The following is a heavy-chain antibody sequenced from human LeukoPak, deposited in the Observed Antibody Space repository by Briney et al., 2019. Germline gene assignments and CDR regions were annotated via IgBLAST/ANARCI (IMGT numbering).Heavy chain of an antibody. CDR2: ISGSGGAT. Sequence: GGSLRLSCAASGFAFNTYAMSWVRQAPGKGLEWVSGISGSGGATYYADSVKGRSTIFRDNAKNTLYLQMNSLRAEDTAVYYCVRDLGGRSGHWGQGTLVTVSS. D-gene: IGHD1-26*01. CDR3: VRDLGGRSGH. V-gene: IGHV3-23*01. J-gene: IGHJ4*02. CDR1: GFAFNTYA.